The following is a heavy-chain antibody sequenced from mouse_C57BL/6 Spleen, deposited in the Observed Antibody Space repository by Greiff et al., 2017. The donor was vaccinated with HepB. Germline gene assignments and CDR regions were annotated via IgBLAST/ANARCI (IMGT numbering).Heavy chain of an antibody. V-gene: IGHV5-17*01. J-gene: IGHJ4*01. D-gene: IGHD3-2*01. CDR1: GFTFSDYG. Sequence: EVMLVESGGGLVKPGGSLKLSCAASGFTFSDYGMHWVRQAPEKGLEWVAYISSGSSTIYYADTVKGRFTISRDNAKNTLFLQMTSLRSEDTAMYYCARMETALYYYAMDYWGQGTSVTVSS. CDR3: ARMETALYYYAMDY. CDR2: ISSGSSTI.